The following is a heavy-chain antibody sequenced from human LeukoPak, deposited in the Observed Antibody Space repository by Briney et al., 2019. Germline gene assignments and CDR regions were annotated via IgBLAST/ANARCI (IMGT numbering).Heavy chain of an antibody. V-gene: IGHV5-51*01. CDR1: GYSFTSYW. CDR3: ARHQMAGTIDY. J-gene: IGHJ4*02. D-gene: IGHD6-19*01. Sequence: GASLQISCQGSGYSFTSYWIGWVRPMPGKGLEWMGIIYPGDSDTRYSPSFQGQVTISADKSISTAYLQWSSLKASDTAMYYCARHQMAGTIDYWGQGTLVTVSS. CDR2: IYPGDSDT.